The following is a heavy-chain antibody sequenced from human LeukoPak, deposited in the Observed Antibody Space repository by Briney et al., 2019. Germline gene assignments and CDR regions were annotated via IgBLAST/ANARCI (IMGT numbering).Heavy chain of an antibody. CDR3: ARGERITTYYYDSSGYH. J-gene: IGHJ5*02. CDR1: GFTFSSYS. CDR2: INSDGSST. D-gene: IGHD3-22*01. Sequence: GGSLRLSCAASGFTFSSYSMNWVRHAPGKGLVWVSRINSDGSSTSYADSVKGRFTISRDNAKNTLYLQMNSLRAEDTAVYYCARGERITTYYYDSSGYHWGQGTLVTVSS. V-gene: IGHV3-74*01.